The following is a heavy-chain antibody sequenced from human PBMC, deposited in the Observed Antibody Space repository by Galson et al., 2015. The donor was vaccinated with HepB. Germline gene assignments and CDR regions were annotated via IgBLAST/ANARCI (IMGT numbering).Heavy chain of an antibody. CDR2: IYSGGST. D-gene: IGHD3-22*01. CDR1: GFTVSSNY. Sequence: LRLSCAASGFTVSSNYMSWVRQAPGKGLEWVSVIYSGGSTYYADSVKGRFTISRDNSKNTLYLQMNSLRAEDTAVYYCAREKGYDSSGYYPDAFDIWGQGTMVTVSS. J-gene: IGHJ3*02. CDR3: AREKGYDSSGYYPDAFDI. V-gene: IGHV3-66*01.